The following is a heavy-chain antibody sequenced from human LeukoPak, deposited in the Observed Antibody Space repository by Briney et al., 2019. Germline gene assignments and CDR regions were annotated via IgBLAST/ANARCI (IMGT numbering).Heavy chain of an antibody. CDR3: SRAGPTGWNAFDI. V-gene: IGHV3-74*01. Sequence: GGSLRLSCAASGFTFSSYWMHWVRQAPGKGLVWVSRINSDGSSTNYADSVKGRFTISRDNAKNTLYLQVNSLRAEDTAEYFCSRAGPTGWNAFDIWGQGTMVTVSS. D-gene: IGHD2-15*01. CDR1: GFTFSSYW. CDR2: INSDGSST. J-gene: IGHJ3*02.